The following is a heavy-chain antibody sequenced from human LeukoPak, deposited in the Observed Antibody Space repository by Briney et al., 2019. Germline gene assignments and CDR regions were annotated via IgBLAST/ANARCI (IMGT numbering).Heavy chain of an antibody. CDR1: GFIFSDYY. Sequence: PGGSLRLSCAASGFIFSDYYMSWIRQAPGKGLEWVANIKQDGSEKYYVDSVKGRFTISRDNAKNSLYLQMNSLRAEDTAVYYCARELTYYDYVWGSYRYTDNYFDYWGQGTLVTVSS. CDR2: IKQDGSEK. V-gene: IGHV3-7*01. J-gene: IGHJ4*02. CDR3: ARELTYYDYVWGSYRYTDNYFDY. D-gene: IGHD3-16*02.